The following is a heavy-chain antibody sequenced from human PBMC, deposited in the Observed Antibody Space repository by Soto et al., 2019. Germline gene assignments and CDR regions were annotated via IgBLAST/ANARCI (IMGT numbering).Heavy chain of an antibody. D-gene: IGHD3-22*01. CDR2: INSDGSST. V-gene: IGHV3-74*01. CDR3: ARDPLPQYYYDSSGYFNWFDP. J-gene: IGHJ5*02. Sequence: LRLSCAASGFTFSSYWMHWVRQAPGKGLVWVSRINSDGSSTSYADSVKGRFTISRDNAKNTLYLQMNSLRAEDTAVYYCARDPLPQYYYDSSGYFNWFDPWGQGTLVTVSS. CDR1: GFTFSSYW.